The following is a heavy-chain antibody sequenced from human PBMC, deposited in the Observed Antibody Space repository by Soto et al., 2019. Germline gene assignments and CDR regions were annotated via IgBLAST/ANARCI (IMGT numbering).Heavy chain of an antibody. J-gene: IGHJ4*02. V-gene: IGHV3-30*18. CDR2: ISYDGSNK. D-gene: IGHD3-3*01. CDR3: AKWGEYDFWSGFIDY. Sequence: QVQLVESGEGVVQPGRSLRLSCAASGFTFSSYGMHWVRQAPGKGLEWVAVISYDGSNKYYADSVKGRFTISRDNSKNTLYLQMNSLRAEDTAVYYCAKWGEYDFWSGFIDYWGQGTLVTVSS. CDR1: GFTFSSYG.